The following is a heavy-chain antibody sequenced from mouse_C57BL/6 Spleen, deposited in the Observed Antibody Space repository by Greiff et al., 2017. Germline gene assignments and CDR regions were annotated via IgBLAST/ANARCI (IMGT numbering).Heavy chain of an antibody. CDR2: IDPSDSYT. D-gene: IGHD1-1*01. CDR1: GYTFTSYW. Sequence: QVQLQQPGAELVMPGASVKLSCKASGYTFTSYWMHWVKQRPGQGLEWIGEIDPSDSYTNYNQKFKGKSTLTVDKSSSTAYMQLSSLTSEDSAVYYCAIYGLRGGAMDYWGQGTSVTVSS. J-gene: IGHJ4*01. CDR3: AIYGLRGGAMDY. V-gene: IGHV1-69*01.